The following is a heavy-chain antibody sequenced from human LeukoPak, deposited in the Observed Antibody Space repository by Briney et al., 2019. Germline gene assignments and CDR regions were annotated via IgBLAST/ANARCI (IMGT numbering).Heavy chain of an antibody. D-gene: IGHD4-17*01. CDR3: ARDRYDYGTFAG. Sequence: GASVKFSCKASGYTFTSYYMHWVRQAPGQGLEWMGIINPSGGSTSYAQKFQGRVTMTRDTSTSTVYMELRSLRSDDTAVYYCARDRYDYGTFAGWGQGTLVTVSS. CDR2: INPSGGST. J-gene: IGHJ4*02. V-gene: IGHV1-46*01. CDR1: GYTFTSYY.